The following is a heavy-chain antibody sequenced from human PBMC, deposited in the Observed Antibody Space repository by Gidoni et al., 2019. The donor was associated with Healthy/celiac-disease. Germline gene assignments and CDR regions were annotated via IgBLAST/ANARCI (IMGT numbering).Heavy chain of an antibody. CDR1: GFAFSSYS. J-gene: IGHJ3*02. CDR2: ISSSSSYI. D-gene: IGHD4-17*01. V-gene: IGHV3-21*01. Sequence: EVQLVESGGGLVKPGGSLRLSCAASGFAFSSYSMNWVRQAPGKGLEWVSSISSSSSYIYYADSVKGRFTISRDNAKNSLYLQMNSLRAEDTAVYYCARETTVVTRGAFDIWGQGTMVTVSS. CDR3: ARETTVVTRGAFDI.